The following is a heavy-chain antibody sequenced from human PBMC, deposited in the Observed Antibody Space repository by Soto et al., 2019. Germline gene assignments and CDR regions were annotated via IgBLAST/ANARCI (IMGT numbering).Heavy chain of an antibody. CDR2: ISVTSNYI. CDR3: VRVAGLLTRDY. D-gene: IGHD2-15*01. V-gene: IGHV3-21*01. J-gene: IGHJ4*02. Sequence: PGGSLRLSCGASGFTFRSYTIGWVRQAPGKGLEWVASISVTSNYIYYADPLKGRFTISRDNAKNSLFLQIDSLRAEDTGLYYCVRVAGLLTRDYWCQGTRVTVSS. CDR1: GFTFRSYT.